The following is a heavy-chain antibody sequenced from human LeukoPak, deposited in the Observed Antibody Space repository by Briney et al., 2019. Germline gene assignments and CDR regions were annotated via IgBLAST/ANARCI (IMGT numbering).Heavy chain of an antibody. CDR2: IIPIFGTA. Sequence: SVKVSCKASGGTFSSYAISWVRQAPGQGLEWMGGIIPIFGTANYAQKFQGRVTITADKSTSTAYMELSSLRSEDTAVYYCARARFDYVWGSYRFYYFDYWGQGTLVTVSS. CDR1: GGTFSSYA. V-gene: IGHV1-69*06. CDR3: ARARFDYVWGSYRFYYFDY. D-gene: IGHD3-16*02. J-gene: IGHJ4*02.